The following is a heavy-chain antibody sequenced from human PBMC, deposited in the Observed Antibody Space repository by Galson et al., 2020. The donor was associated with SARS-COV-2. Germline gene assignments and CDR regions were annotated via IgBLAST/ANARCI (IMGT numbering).Heavy chain of an antibody. J-gene: IGHJ4*02. D-gene: IGHD6-19*01. Sequence: ASVKVSCKASGYTFTSYGISWVRQAPGQGLEWMGWISAYNGNTNYAQKLQGRVTMTTDTSTSTAYMELGSLRSDDTAVYYCARDTAVAEGLVMGFDYWGQGTLVTVSS. CDR2: ISAYNGNT. V-gene: IGHV1-18*01. CDR3: ARDTAVAEGLVMGFDY. CDR1: GYTFTSYG.